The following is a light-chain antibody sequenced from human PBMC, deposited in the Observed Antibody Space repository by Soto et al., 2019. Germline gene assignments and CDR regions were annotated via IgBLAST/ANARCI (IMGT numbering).Light chain of an antibody. J-gene: IGLJ1*01. Sequence: QSALAQPASVSGSPGQSITISCTRTSSDVGGYNYVSWYQQHPGKAPKLMIYDVSNRPSGVSNHCSGSKSGNTASLTISGLQAEDEADYYCSSYTSSSTVFGTGTKLTVL. CDR1: SSDVGGYNY. V-gene: IGLV2-14*01. CDR2: DVS. CDR3: SSYTSSSTV.